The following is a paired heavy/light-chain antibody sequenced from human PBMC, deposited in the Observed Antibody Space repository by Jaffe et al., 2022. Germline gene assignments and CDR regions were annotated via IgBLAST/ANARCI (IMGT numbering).Light chain of an antibody. V-gene: IGKV3-15*01. J-gene: IGKJ4*01. CDR2: DVS. CDR1: QSVNSN. Sequence: EIVMTQSPATLSVSPGERATLSCRASQSVNSNLAWYQQKPGQAPRLLIYDVSTRATGIPARFSGSGSGTEFTLTISSLQSEDFAVYYCQQYNNWPLTFGGGTKVEIK. CDR3: QQYNNWPLT.
Heavy chain of an antibody. CDR1: GFTFSSYG. CDR3: AKDPDCSGGSCYSHFDY. Sequence: QVQLVESGGGVVQPGGSLRLSCAASGFTFSSYGMHWVRQAPGKGLEWVAFIRYDGSNKYYADSVKGRITISRDNSKNTLYLQMNSLRADDTAVYYCAKDPDCSGGSCYSHFDYWGQGTLVTVSS. D-gene: IGHD2-15*01. CDR2: IRYDGSNK. V-gene: IGHV3-30*02. J-gene: IGHJ4*02.